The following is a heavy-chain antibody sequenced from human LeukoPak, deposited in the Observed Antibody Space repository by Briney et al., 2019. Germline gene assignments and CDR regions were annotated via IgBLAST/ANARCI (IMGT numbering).Heavy chain of an antibody. CDR2: MNPNSGNT. D-gene: IGHD5-12*01. CDR3: ATDSGYDFDY. Sequence: ASVKVSCKTSGYTFTSYDINWVRQAPGQGLEWMGWMNPNSGNTGYPQKFQGRVTMTRDTSTSTVYMELSSLRSEDTAVYYCATDSGYDFDYWGQGTLVTVSS. CDR1: GYTFTSYD. V-gene: IGHV1-8*01. J-gene: IGHJ4*02.